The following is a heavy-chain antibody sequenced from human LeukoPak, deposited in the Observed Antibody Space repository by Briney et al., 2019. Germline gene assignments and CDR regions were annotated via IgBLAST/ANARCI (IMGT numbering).Heavy chain of an antibody. V-gene: IGHV3-21*01. CDR3: AKTTVSNYYYYYMDV. CDR2: ISSSSSYI. Sequence: GASLRLSWAASGFTFSSYSLNWVRQAPGKGLESVSSISSSSSYIYYADSVKGRFTISRDNAKNSLYLQMNSLRAEDTAVYYCAKTTVSNYYYYYMDVWGKGTTVTVSS. D-gene: IGHD4-17*01. CDR1: GFTFSSYS. J-gene: IGHJ6*03.